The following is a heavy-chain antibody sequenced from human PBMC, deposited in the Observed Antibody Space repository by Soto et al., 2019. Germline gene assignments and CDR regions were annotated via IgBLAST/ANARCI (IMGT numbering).Heavy chain of an antibody. CDR1: GYTFFTYD. CDR2: ISTYSGDT. J-gene: IGHJ5*02. CDR3: ARHHGPTTSEYCFDP. D-gene: IGHD2-15*01. V-gene: IGHV1-18*01. Sequence: QVHLVQSGVEVKTPGASVKVSCQASGYTFFTYDISWVRQAPGQGLEWMGWISTYSGDTKYAQKFQGRVTMTTDTSTTTAYLELRSLSPDDTAVYYCARHHGPTTSEYCFDPWGQGTLVTVSS.